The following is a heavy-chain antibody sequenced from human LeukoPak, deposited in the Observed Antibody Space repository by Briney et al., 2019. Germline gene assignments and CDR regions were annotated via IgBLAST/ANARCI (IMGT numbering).Heavy chain of an antibody. CDR2: IKQDGTEK. D-gene: IGHD3-10*01. CDR3: AKVAKYYYGSETYYFFEH. CDR1: GFTFSSYW. V-gene: IGHV3-7*01. Sequence: GESLTLSCVASGFTFSSYWMTWVRQAPGKGLEWVANIKQDGTEKHYMDSVKGRFTISRDNAKNSLSLQMNSLRVEDTAVYYCAKVAKYYYGSETYYFFEHWGQGTPVTASS. J-gene: IGHJ4*02.